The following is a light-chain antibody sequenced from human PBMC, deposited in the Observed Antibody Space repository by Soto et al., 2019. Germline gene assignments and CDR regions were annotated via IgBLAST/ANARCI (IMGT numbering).Light chain of an antibody. Sequence: QSALAQPASVSGSPGQSITISCTGTSNDIGGYDYVSWYQHHPGIAPKLIIYDVSDRPSGVSNRFSGSKSGNTASLTISGLQAEDEAEYYCTSYTATRPLYVFGSGTKLTVL. V-gene: IGLV2-14*03. CDR2: DVS. CDR1: SNDIGGYDY. CDR3: TSYTATRPLYV. J-gene: IGLJ1*01.